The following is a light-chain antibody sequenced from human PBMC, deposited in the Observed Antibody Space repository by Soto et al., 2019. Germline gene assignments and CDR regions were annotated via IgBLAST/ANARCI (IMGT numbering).Light chain of an antibody. J-gene: IGKJ1*01. CDR1: QSVSSY. CDR2: EAS. CDR3: QQRSDWPWT. V-gene: IGKV3-11*01. Sequence: EIVLTQAPATLSLSPGERGTLSCRASQSVSSYLAWYQQKPGQAPRLLMYEASNRDTGIPARFSGGGSGTDFTLTISSLEPEDFAVYYCQQRSDWPWTFGQGTNVEIK.